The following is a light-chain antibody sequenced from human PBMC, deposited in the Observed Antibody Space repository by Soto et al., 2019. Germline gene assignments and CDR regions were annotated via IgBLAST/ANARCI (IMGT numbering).Light chain of an antibody. CDR3: AAWDDSLSAWV. CDR1: SSDVGGYNY. Sequence: QSALTQPPSASGSPGQSVTISCTGTSSDVGGYNYVSWYQQHPGKAPRLMIFEVSERPSGVPDRFSGSKSGNTASLAISGLRSEDEADYYCAAWDDSLSAWVFGGGTKVTVL. CDR2: EVS. J-gene: IGLJ3*02. V-gene: IGLV2-8*01.